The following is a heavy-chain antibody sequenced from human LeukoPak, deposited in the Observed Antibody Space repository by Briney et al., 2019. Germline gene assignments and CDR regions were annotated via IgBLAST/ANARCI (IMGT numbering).Heavy chain of an antibody. CDR3: ASSLYDILTGYYYYYGMDV. J-gene: IGHJ6*04. Sequence: ASVKVSCKASGYTFTSYAMHWVRQAPGQRLERMGWINAGNGNTKYSQKFQGRVTITRDTSASTAYMELSSLRSEDTAVYYCASSLYDILTGYYYYYGMDVWGKGTTVTVSS. V-gene: IGHV1-3*01. CDR1: GYTFTSYA. CDR2: INAGNGNT. D-gene: IGHD3-9*01.